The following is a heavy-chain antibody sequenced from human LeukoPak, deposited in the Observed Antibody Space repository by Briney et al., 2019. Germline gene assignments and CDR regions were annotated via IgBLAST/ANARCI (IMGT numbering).Heavy chain of an antibody. CDR2: ISGGTTYM. J-gene: IGHJ6*02. V-gene: IGHV3-21*01. Sequence: PGRSLRLSCAASGFTFSSYHMNWVRQAPGKGLEWVSSISGGTTYMYYADSVKGRFTISRDNAKNSLYLQMNSLRAEDTAVYYCARVVGVGGYYYYAMDVWGQGTTVTVSS. D-gene: IGHD3-3*01. CDR1: GFTFSSYH. CDR3: ARVVGVGGYYYYAMDV.